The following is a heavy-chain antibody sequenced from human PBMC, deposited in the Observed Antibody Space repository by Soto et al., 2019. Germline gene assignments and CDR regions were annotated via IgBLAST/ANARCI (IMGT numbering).Heavy chain of an antibody. V-gene: IGHV1-18*01. CDR1: GYTFTSYG. Sequence: ASVKVSCKASGYTFTSYGISWVRQAPGQGLEWMGWISAYNGNTNYAQKLQGRVTMTTDTSTSTAYMELRSLRSNDTAVYYCARLVGATNGGAFDIWGQGTMVTVSS. J-gene: IGHJ3*02. CDR3: ARLVGATNGGAFDI. CDR2: ISAYNGNT. D-gene: IGHD1-26*01.